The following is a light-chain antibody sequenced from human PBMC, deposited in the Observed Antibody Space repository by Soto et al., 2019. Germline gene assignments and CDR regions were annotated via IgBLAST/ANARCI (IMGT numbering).Light chain of an antibody. CDR3: CTYAGSYPWV. CDR2: DVS. Sequence: QSALTQPRSVSGSPGQSVTISCTGTSSDIGSYNYVSWYQQHPGKAPKLMIYDVSKRPSGVPDRFSGSRSGNTASLTISGLQTEDEADYYCCTYAGSYPWVFGRGTKLTVL. CDR1: SSDIGSYNY. J-gene: IGLJ3*02. V-gene: IGLV2-11*01.